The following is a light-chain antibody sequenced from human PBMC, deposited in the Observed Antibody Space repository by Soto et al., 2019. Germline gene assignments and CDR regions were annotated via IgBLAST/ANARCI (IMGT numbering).Light chain of an antibody. CDR2: EIN. J-gene: IGLJ1*01. V-gene: IGLV2-8*01. CDR1: SSDVGAYDY. Sequence: QSVLTQPPSASGSPGQSVTISCTGTSSDVGAYDYVSWYQQHPGKAPKLMIYEINKRPSGVPDRFSGSKSGNTASLTVSGLQAEDEADYYCGSWDSSLSAYVFGTGTKVTVL. CDR3: GSWDSSLSAYV.